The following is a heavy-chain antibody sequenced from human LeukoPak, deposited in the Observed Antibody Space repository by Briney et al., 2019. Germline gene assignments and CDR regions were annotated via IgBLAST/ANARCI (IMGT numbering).Heavy chain of an antibody. CDR3: AKVRGTYSSGYFFDH. CDR1: GFTLDNYA. V-gene: IGHV3-9*01. J-gene: IGHJ4*02. D-gene: IGHD6-19*01. Sequence: RRSLRLSCAASGFTLDNYAMHWVRQAPGEGLEWVSIISWKSGYIGYADSVKGRFTISRDNAKKSRDLQMNSLRAEGTGLYFCAKVRGTYSSGYFFDHWARGTV. CDR2: ISWKSGYI.